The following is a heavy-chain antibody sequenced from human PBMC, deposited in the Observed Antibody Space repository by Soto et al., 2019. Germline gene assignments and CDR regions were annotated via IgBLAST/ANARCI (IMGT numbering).Heavy chain of an antibody. D-gene: IGHD2-2*01. CDR2: IIPMCGTT. V-gene: IGHV1-69*06. CDR1: GDTFKKFA. CDR3: ARGVVPAAGAAPHYFHYGVAV. J-gene: IGHJ6*02. Sequence: QVQLVQSGPEVKKPGSCVKVACKTSGDTFKKFAISWVRQAPGQGPEWMGGIIPMCGTTKYTQKFQGGATFTADKSTGTAYMELTSLMSEDTATYFCARGVVPAAGAAPHYFHYGVAVWGQGTTVTVSS.